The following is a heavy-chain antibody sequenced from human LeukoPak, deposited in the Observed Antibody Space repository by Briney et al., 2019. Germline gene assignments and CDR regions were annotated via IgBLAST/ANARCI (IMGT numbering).Heavy chain of an antibody. CDR1: GGSISSYY. CDR2: IYYSGST. V-gene: IGHV4-59*08. Sequence: PSETLSLTCTVSGGSISSYYWSWIRQPPGKGLEWIGYIYYSGSTNYNPSLKSRVTISVDTSKNQFSLKLSSVTAADTAVYYCARQGPYSSGWYASYFDYWGQGTLVTVSS. J-gene: IGHJ4*02. CDR3: ARQGPYSSGWYASYFDY. D-gene: IGHD6-19*01.